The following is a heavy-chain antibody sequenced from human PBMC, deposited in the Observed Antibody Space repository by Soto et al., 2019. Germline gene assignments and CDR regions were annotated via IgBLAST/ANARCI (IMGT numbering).Heavy chain of an antibody. Sequence: EVQLLESGGALEHPGGSLRLSCAAAGFAFSTYAMTWVRQAPGKGLEWVSVISGSGGSSYYAASVKGRFTISRDNSKNTLFLQMNGRRAEDTAVYYCAKVTKRAAAGRYEYYKYGMDVWGQGTTVTVSS. D-gene: IGHD6-13*01. CDR2: ISGSGGSS. CDR3: AKVTKRAAAGRYEYYKYGMDV. CDR1: GFAFSTYA. V-gene: IGHV3-23*01. J-gene: IGHJ6*02.